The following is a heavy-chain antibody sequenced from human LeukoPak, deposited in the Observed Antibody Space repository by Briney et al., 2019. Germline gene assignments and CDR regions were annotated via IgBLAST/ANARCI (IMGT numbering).Heavy chain of an antibody. CDR1: GFTFSSYW. CDR2: IKQDGSEK. J-gene: IGHJ4*02. V-gene: IGHV3-7*01. CDR3: VRDGGTSGYTN. D-gene: IGHD3-22*01. Sequence: GGSLRLSCAASGFTFSSYWMHWVRQAPGKGLEWVANIKQDGSEKYYVDSVKGRFTISRDNAKNSLYLQMNSLRAEDTAVYSCVRDGGTSGYTNWGQGTLVTVSS.